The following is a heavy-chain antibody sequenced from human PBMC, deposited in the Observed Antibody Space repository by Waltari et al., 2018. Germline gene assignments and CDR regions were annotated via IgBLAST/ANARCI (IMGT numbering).Heavy chain of an antibody. V-gene: IGHV3-53*04. CDR1: EFSVTANY. D-gene: IGHD3-16*01. J-gene: IGHJ5*02. Sequence: EMHLVQSGGGLVQPGGSLRPSCQVSEFSVTANYLTWVRQAPGKGLEWVSVINPDGSTDYADSVKGRFSISRHQSENTVYLEMNSVRPEDTGVYFCARELGFFVDPWGQGSQVIVSS. CDR3: ARELGFFVDP. CDR2: INPDGST.